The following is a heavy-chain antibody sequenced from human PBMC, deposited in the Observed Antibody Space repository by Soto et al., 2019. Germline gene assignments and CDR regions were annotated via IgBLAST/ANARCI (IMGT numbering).Heavy chain of an antibody. J-gene: IGHJ5*02. Sequence: QVQLQESGPGLVKPSQTLSLTCTVSGDSISSGGYYWSWIRQHPGKGLEWIGYIHYSGSTYYNPSLKSRITISVDTSQNQFSLKLSAVTAADTAVYYCAREDRNYYDSSGYYHWGQGALVTVSS. CDR2: IHYSGST. V-gene: IGHV4-31*03. D-gene: IGHD3-22*01. CDR3: AREDRNYYDSSGYYH. CDR1: GDSISSGGYY.